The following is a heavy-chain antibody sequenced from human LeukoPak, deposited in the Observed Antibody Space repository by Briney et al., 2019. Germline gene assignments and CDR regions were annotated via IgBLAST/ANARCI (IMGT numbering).Heavy chain of an antibody. Sequence: ASVKVSCKASGYTFTSYGISWVRQAPGQGLEWMGWISAYNGNTNYAQKLQGRVTMTTDTSTSTAYMELRSLRSDDTAVYYCASRRDGYNSAAFDIWGQGTMVTVSS. D-gene: IGHD5-24*01. CDR2: ISAYNGNT. V-gene: IGHV1-18*01. CDR3: ASRRDGYNSAAFDI. CDR1: GYTFTSYG. J-gene: IGHJ3*02.